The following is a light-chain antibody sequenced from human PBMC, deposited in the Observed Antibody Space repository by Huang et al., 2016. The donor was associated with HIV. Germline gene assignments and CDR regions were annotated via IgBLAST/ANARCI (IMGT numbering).Light chain of an antibody. J-gene: IGKJ2*01. Sequence: DIVMTQSPLSLPVTPGDPASISCRSSQSLLHSNGYNYLDWYLQKPGQSPQLLSYLGSTRASGFTDRFSGSGAGTDFTLKISRVEAEDVGVYYCMQALQTPYTVGQGTKLEIK. CDR3: MQALQTPYT. CDR1: QSLLHSNGYNY. V-gene: IGKV2-28*01. CDR2: LGS.